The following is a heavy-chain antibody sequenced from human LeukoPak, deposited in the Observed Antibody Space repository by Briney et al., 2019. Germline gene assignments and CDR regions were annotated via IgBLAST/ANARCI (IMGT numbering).Heavy chain of an antibody. D-gene: IGHD3-10*01. CDR3: SRSQKDPYGPEFDY. J-gene: IGHJ4*02. Sequence: GGSLRLSCTTSGFIFGDYNMNWVRQAPGKGLEWVGYIRAKIHDGTTDFAASVKGRFTISRDDSKSIAYLQMTSLKSEDTAVYYCSRSQKDPYGPEFDYWGQGTLVTVSS. V-gene: IGHV3-49*04. CDR2: IRAKIHDGTT. CDR1: GFIFGDYN.